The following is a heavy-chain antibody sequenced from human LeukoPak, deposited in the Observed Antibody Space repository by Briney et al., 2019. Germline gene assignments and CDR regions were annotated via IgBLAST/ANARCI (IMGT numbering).Heavy chain of an antibody. D-gene: IGHD5-12*01. Sequence: SETLSLTCTVSGGSINSYYWNWIRQPPGRELEWIGHIHYSGSTTYSPSLKSRVTISVDTSKNQFSLKLSSVTAADTAVYYCARGGSGYALNWFDPWGQGTLVTVSS. J-gene: IGHJ5*02. CDR3: ARGGSGYALNWFDP. CDR1: GGSINSYY. V-gene: IGHV4-59*01. CDR2: IHYSGST.